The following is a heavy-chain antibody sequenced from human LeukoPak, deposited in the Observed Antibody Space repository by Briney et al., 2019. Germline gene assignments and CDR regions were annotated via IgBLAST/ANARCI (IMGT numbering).Heavy chain of an antibody. V-gene: IGHV1-69*01. D-gene: IGHD2-2*01. CDR2: IIPMIGTP. CDR1: GGTFSSSG. CDR3: ASHCSSTSCYADYYYMDV. Sequence: GSSVKVPCKASGGTFSSSGISWVRQAPGQGLEWMGGIIPMIGTPNYAQKFQGRVTITADESTSTAYMELSSLRSEDTAVYYCASHCSSTSCYADYYYMDVWGKGTTVTVSS. J-gene: IGHJ6*03.